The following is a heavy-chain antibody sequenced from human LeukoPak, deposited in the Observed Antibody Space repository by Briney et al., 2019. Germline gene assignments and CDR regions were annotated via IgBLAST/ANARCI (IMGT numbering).Heavy chain of an antibody. J-gene: IGHJ6*02. Sequence: GGSLRLSCAASGFTVSSNYMSWVRQAPGKGLEWVSVIYSGGSTYYADSVRGRFTISRDNSKNTLYLQMNSPRAEDTAVYYCASRRYSSSKGAYYGMDVWGQGTTVTVSS. CDR3: ASRRYSSSKGAYYGMDV. CDR2: IYSGGST. V-gene: IGHV3-66*01. CDR1: GFTVSSNY. D-gene: IGHD6-6*01.